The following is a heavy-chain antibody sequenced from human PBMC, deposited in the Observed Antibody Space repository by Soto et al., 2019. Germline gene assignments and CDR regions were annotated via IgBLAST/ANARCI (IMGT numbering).Heavy chain of an antibody. CDR3: ARGNCSGDTCFFGGTH. CDR1: GYTFTSYG. D-gene: IGHD2-21*02. V-gene: IGHV1-18*01. Sequence: ASVKVSCKASGYTFTSYGISWVRQAPGQGLEWMGWISAYNGNTNYAQKLQGRVTMTTDTSTSTAYMEMNSLSVEDTAVYYCARGNCSGDTCFFGGTHWGRGTLVTVSS. CDR2: ISAYNGNT. J-gene: IGHJ4*02.